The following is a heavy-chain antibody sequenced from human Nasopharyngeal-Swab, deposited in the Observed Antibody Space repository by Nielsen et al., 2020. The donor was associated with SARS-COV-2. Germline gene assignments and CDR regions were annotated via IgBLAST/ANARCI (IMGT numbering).Heavy chain of an antibody. D-gene: IGHD1-7*01. CDR3: SRNRHNWTYVFDY. J-gene: IGHJ4*02. Sequence: GESPKISCAASGFTFSDYYMSWIRQAPGKGLEWVSYISSSSSYTNYADSVKCRFTISRDNAKNSLYLQMNSLRAEDPAVYYCSRNRHNWTYVFDYWGQGTLVTVSS. CDR2: ISSSSSYT. V-gene: IGHV3-11*06. CDR1: GFTFSDYY.